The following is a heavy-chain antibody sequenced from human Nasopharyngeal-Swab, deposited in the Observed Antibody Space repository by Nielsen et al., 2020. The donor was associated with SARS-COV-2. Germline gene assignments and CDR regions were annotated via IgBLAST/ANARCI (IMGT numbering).Heavy chain of an antibody. D-gene: IGHD1-7*01. CDR3: ARAGNYYFEY. Sequence: GESLKISCAASGFTFSSYSMNWVRQAPGKGLEWVSYISSSSSTIYYADSVKGRFTISRDNAKNSLYLQMNSLRAEDTAVYYCARAGNYYFEYWGQGTLVTVSS. V-gene: IGHV3-48*04. CDR2: ISSSSSTI. CDR1: GFTFSSYS. J-gene: IGHJ4*02.